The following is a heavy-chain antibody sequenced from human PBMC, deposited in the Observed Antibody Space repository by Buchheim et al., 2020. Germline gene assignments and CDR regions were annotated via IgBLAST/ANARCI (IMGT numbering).Heavy chain of an antibody. CDR3: AKDPYYYDSSGYSHFDY. CDR1: GFTFSRYG. V-gene: IGHV3-30*18. CDR2: ISHDGSNK. Sequence: QVQLVESGGGVVQSGESLGLSCAASGFTFSRYGMHWVRQAPGKGLEWVAVISHDGSNKYYADSVQGRFTISRDNSKNTLYLQMNSLRAEDTAVYYCAKDPYYYDSSGYSHFDYWGQGTL. J-gene: IGHJ4*02. D-gene: IGHD3-22*01.